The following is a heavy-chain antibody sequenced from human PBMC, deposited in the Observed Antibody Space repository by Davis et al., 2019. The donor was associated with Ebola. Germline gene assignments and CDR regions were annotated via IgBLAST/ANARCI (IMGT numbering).Heavy chain of an antibody. CDR3: ARDQDYGDPEIVYYYYGMDV. V-gene: IGHV3-30-3*01. CDR1: GFTFSSYA. J-gene: IGHJ6*02. D-gene: IGHD4-17*01. Sequence: GGSLRLSCAASGFTFSSYAMHWVRQAPGKGLARVAVISYDGSNKYYADSVKGRFTISRDNSKNTLYLQMNSLRAEDTAVYYCARDQDYGDPEIVYYYYGMDVWGQGTTVTVSS. CDR2: ISYDGSNK.